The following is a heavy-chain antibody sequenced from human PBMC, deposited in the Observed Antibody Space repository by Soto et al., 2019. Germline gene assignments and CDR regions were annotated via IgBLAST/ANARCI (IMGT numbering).Heavy chain of an antibody. V-gene: IGHV4-39*01. CDR3: ARHGATPREWELPGFDY. Sequence: SETLSLTCTVSGGSISSSSYYWGWIRQPPGKGLEWIGSIYYSGSTYYNPSLKSRVTISVDTSKNQFSLKLSSVTAADTAVYYCARHGATPREWELPGFDYWGQGTLVNVSS. CDR1: GGSISSSSYY. CDR2: IYYSGST. D-gene: IGHD1-26*01. J-gene: IGHJ4*02.